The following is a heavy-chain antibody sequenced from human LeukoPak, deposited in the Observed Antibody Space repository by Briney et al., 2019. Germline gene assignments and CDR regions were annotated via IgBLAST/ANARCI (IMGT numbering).Heavy chain of an antibody. V-gene: IGHV4-31*03. CDR3: ARGCSGGSCYEAFDI. D-gene: IGHD2-15*01. J-gene: IGHJ3*02. CDR2: IYYSGST. CDR1: GGSISSGGYY. Sequence: SQTLSLPCTVSGGSISSGGYYWSWIRQHPGKGLEWIGYIYYSGSTYYNPSLKSRVTISVDTSKNQFSLKLSSVTAADTAVYYCARGCSGGSCYEAFDIWGQGTMVTVSS.